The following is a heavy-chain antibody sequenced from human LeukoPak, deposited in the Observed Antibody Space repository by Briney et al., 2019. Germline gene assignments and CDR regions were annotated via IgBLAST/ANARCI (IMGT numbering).Heavy chain of an antibody. Sequence: GGSLRLSCAASGFPFSTYDMSWVRQAPGKGLEWVSVISGSGGDTYYADSVKGRFTISGDNSKNTVYLQMNSLRAEDTALYYCAKGGVYGDYYFDYWGQGTLVTVSS. J-gene: IGHJ4*02. CDR3: AKGGVYGDYYFDY. D-gene: IGHD4-17*01. V-gene: IGHV3-23*01. CDR1: GFPFSTYD. CDR2: ISGSGGDT.